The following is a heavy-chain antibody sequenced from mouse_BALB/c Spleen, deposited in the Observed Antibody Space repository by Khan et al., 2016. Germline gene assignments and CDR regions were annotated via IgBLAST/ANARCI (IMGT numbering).Heavy chain of an antibody. J-gene: IGHJ2*01. CDR3: SRSSSGYWYYFDY. CDR1: GYSITSHYS. D-gene: IGHD3-1*01. V-gene: IGHV3-1*02. Sequence: EVQLVESGPDLVKPSQSLSLTCTVTGYSITSHYSWHWIRHFPGNKLEWMGYIYYSGSTNYNPSLKSRISITRDTSKNQFFLQLNSVTTEDTATDYWSRSSSGYWYYFDYWGQGTTLTVSS. CDR2: IYYSGST.